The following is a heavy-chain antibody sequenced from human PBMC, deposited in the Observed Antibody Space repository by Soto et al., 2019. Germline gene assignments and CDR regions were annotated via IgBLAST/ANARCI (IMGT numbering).Heavy chain of an antibody. CDR2: IYYSGST. CDR1: GGSISSYY. J-gene: IGHJ3*02. V-gene: IGHV4-59*12. CDR3: AREGWDSSGYYGSDAFDI. D-gene: IGHD3-22*01. Sequence: PSETLSLTCTVSGGSISSYYWSWIRQPPGKGLEWIGYIYYSGSTNYNPSLKSRVTISVDTSKNQFSLKLSSVTAADTAVYYCAREGWDSSGYYGSDAFDIWGQGTMVTGSS.